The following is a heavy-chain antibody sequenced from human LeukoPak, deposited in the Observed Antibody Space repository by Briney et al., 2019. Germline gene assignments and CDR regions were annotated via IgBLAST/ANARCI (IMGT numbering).Heavy chain of an antibody. CDR2: ISPNGDNT. V-gene: IGHV3-64D*06. J-gene: IGHJ4*02. D-gene: IGHD1-1*01. CDR1: GFRFSAYA. Sequence: GGSLRLSCSASGFRFSAYAMHWVRQAPGKGLEYVSAISPNGDNTYYADSVRGRFSISRDNTKDTLYLQMNSLRPEDTAVYYCVPKGNEGYWGQGTLVTVSS. CDR3: VPKGNEGY.